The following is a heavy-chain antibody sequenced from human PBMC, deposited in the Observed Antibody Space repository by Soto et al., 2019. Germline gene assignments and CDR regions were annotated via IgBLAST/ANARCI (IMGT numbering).Heavy chain of an antibody. V-gene: IGHV1-18*04. CDR2: ISAYNGNT. CDR1: GYTFTSYG. J-gene: IGHJ6*02. CDR3: AREAGRPAGGKNYSYGMDG. D-gene: IGHD3-16*01. Sequence: GASVKVSCKASGYTFTSYGISWVRQAPGQGLEWMGWISAYNGNTNYAQKLQGRVTMTTDTSTSTAYMELRSLRSDDTAVYYCAREAGRPAGGKNYSYGMDGWGQGTTVTVSS.